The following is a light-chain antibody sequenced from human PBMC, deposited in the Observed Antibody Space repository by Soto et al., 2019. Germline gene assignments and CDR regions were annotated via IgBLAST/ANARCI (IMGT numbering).Light chain of an antibody. V-gene: IGKV3-15*01. Sequence: EILMTQFPATLSVSPGERATLFCRAGQGVTTNFAWYQQKSGQSPRLLIYDVSIRATGVPARFSGSGSETDFTLTISGLQSEDSAVYFCQQYNNWPFSFDPGTRLEIK. J-gene: IGKJ5*01. CDR3: QQYNNWPFS. CDR1: QGVTTN. CDR2: DVS.